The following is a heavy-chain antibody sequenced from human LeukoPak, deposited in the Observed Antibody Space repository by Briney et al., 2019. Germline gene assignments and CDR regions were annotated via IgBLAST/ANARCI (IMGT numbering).Heavy chain of an antibody. V-gene: IGHV3-30-3*01. J-gene: IGHJ4*02. CDR1: GFTFSSYA. D-gene: IGHD3-22*01. CDR3: ARKGYDSSGLSVPFDY. Sequence: AGRSLRLSCAASGFTFSSYAMHWVRQAPGKGLEWVAVIPYDGSNKYYADSVKGRFTISRDNSKNTLYLQMNSPRAEDTAVYYCARKGYDSSGLSVPFDYWGQGTLVTVSS. CDR2: IPYDGSNK.